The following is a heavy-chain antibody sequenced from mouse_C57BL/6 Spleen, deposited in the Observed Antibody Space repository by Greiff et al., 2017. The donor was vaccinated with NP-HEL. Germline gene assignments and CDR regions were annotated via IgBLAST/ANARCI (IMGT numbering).Heavy chain of an antibody. Sequence: DVKLVESEGGLVQPGSSMKLSCTASGFTFSDYYMAWVRQVPEKGLEWVANINYDGSSTYYLDSLKSRFIISRDNAKNILYLQMSSLKSEDTATYYCARDLSPYWYFDVWGTGTTVTVSS. CDR1: GFTFSDYY. CDR3: ARDLSPYWYFDV. CDR2: INYDGSST. J-gene: IGHJ1*03. V-gene: IGHV5-16*01.